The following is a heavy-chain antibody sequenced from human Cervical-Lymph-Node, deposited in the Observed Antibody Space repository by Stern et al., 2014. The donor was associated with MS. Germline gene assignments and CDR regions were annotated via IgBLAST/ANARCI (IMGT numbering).Heavy chain of an antibody. CDR2: IKTRADGGTP. CDR1: GFTFNSAW. J-gene: IGHJ4*02. CDR3: TARGYQYDDAGYSSFDY. D-gene: IGHD2-21*01. Sequence: EVQLEESGGGLIKPGGSLRLSCAASGFTFNSAWMNWVRQAPGKGLEWVGRIKTRADGGTPDYAAPVKGRFTISRDDSKSTFYLQMNSMKAEDTAVYYCTARGYQYDDAGYSSFDYWGPGTLVTVSS. V-gene: IGHV3-15*01.